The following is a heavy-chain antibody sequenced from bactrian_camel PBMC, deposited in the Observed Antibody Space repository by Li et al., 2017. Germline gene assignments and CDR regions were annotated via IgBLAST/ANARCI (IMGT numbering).Heavy chain of an antibody. CDR2: IDADGST. Sequence: VQLVESGGGSAQAGGSMRLSCAAVAHFDSMGWFRQAPGMEREGVAAIDADGSTSYADSVKGRFTISRDSAKTTLFLEMNSLKPDDTAMYYCATGVYCANVLSPSEYDTWGQGTQVTVS. D-gene: IGHD3*01. J-gene: IGHJ4*01. V-gene: IGHV3S53*01. CDR3: ATGVYCANVLSPSEYDT. CDR1: AHFDS.